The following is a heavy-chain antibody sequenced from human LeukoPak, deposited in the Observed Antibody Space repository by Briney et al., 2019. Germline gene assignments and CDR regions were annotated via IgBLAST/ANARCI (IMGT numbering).Heavy chain of an antibody. CDR2: IRYDGRSE. CDR3: ARTRLGTSTSFYFDL. V-gene: IGHV3-30*02. Sequence: PGGSLRLSCAASEFIFSDYDMHWARQAPGKGLEWVALIRYDGRSEYYSGHMQGRFTISRDNSRNNLFLNMNNLGPEDTAVYFCARTRLGTSTSFYFDLWGQGTLVTVSS. CDR1: EFIFSDYD. D-gene: IGHD1-26*01. J-gene: IGHJ4*02.